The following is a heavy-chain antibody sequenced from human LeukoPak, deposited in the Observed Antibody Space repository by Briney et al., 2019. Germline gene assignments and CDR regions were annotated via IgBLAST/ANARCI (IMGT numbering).Heavy chain of an antibody. D-gene: IGHD1-26*01. Sequence: GESLKISCKGSGYSFTSYWIGWVRQMPGKGLEWMGIIYPGDSDTRYSPSFQGQVTISADKSISTAYLQWSSLKASDTAMYYCARQSTSGKDYYYYMDVWGKGTTVTVSS. CDR2: IYPGDSDT. V-gene: IGHV5-51*01. CDR3: ARQSTSGKDYYYYMDV. CDR1: GYSFTSYW. J-gene: IGHJ6*03.